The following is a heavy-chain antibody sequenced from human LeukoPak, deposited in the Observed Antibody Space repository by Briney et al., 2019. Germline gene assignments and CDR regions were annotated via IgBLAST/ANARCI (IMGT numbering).Heavy chain of an antibody. CDR2: INHSGST. CDR3: ARGQSSGYYLDY. Sequence: SETLSLTCAVYGGSFSGYYWSWIRQPPGKGLEWIGEINHSGSTNYNPSLKSRVTISVDTSKNQFSLKLSSVTAADTAVYYCARGQSSGYYLDYWGQGTLVTVSS. V-gene: IGHV4-34*01. D-gene: IGHD3-22*01. J-gene: IGHJ4*02. CDR1: GGSFSGYY.